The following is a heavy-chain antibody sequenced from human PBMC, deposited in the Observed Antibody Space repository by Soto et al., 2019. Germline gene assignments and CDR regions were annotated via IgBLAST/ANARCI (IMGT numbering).Heavy chain of an antibody. Sequence: GGSLRLSCAASGFTFDDYAMHWVRQAPGKGLEWVSLISGDGGSTYYADSVKGRFTISRDNSKNSLYLQMNSLRTEDTALYYCAKDTYQGDVVVVAATPGDYWGQGTLVTVSS. CDR2: ISGDGGST. CDR3: AKDTYQGDVVVVAATPGDY. V-gene: IGHV3-43*02. J-gene: IGHJ4*02. CDR1: GFTFDDYA. D-gene: IGHD2-15*01.